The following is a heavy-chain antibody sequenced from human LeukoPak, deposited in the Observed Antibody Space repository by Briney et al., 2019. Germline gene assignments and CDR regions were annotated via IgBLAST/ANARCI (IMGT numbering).Heavy chain of an antibody. CDR3: ARGMYSSSPDY. CDR2: IDPSDSYT. V-gene: IGHV5-10-1*01. CDR1: GYSFTSYW. D-gene: IGHD6-13*01. Sequence: GESLKNSCKGSGYSFTSYWISWVRQMPGKGLEWMGRIDPSDSYTNYSPSFQGHVTISTDKSISTAYLQWSSLKASDTAMYYCARGMYSSSPDYWGQGTLVTVSS. J-gene: IGHJ4*02.